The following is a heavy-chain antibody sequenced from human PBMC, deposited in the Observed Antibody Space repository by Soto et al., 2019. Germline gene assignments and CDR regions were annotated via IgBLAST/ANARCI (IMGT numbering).Heavy chain of an antibody. V-gene: IGHV3-23*01. CDR2: ISGGADDT. CDR3: ARDRHPTNSSWAYYYYGMDV. CDR1: GFTFSNYA. D-gene: IGHD6-13*01. J-gene: IGHJ6*02. Sequence: PGGSLRLSCAASGFTFSNYAMGWVRQAPGKGLEWVSVISGGADDTHYADSVKGRFTISRDNSKNTPYLQMNSLQTEDTAVYYCARDRHPTNSSWAYYYYGMDVWGQGTTVTVSS.